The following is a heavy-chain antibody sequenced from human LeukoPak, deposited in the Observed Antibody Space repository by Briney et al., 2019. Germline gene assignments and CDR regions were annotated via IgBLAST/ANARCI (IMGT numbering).Heavy chain of an antibody. CDR3: ARDGGSWYARDGAFDI. CDR1: GGSISSSSYY. D-gene: IGHD6-13*01. J-gene: IGHJ3*02. V-gene: IGHV4-39*07. CDR2: IYYSGST. Sequence: SETLSLTCTVSGGSISSSSYYWGGIRQPPGKGLEWIGSIYYSGSTYYNPSLKSRATISVDTSKNQFSLKLSSVTAADTAVYYCARDGGSWYARDGAFDIWGQGTMVTVSS.